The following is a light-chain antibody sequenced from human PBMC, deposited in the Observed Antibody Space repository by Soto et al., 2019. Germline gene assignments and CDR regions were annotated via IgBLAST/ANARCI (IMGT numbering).Light chain of an antibody. Sequence: IVLTQSPATLSLSPGERATLSCRASQSVSSYLAWYQQKPGQAPRLLIYDASNRATGIPARFSGSGSGTDFTLTISSLEPEDFAVYYCQQRRTFGQGTKVEIK. J-gene: IGKJ1*01. CDR1: QSVSSY. V-gene: IGKV3-11*01. CDR3: QQRRT. CDR2: DAS.